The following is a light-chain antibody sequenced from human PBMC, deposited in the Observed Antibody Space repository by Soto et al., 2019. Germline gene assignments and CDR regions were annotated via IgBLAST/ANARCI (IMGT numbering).Light chain of an antibody. CDR3: AAWDDNLYV. CDR2: KNN. CDR1: SSNIGSNS. J-gene: IGLJ1*01. V-gene: IGLV1-47*01. Sequence: QSVLTQPPSASGTPGQRVTISCSGSSSNIGSNSVYWYQHLPGTAPRLLVYKNNQRPSGVPDRFSGSKSGTSASLAISGLRSEDEADYYCAAWDDNLYVFGSGTKVTVL.